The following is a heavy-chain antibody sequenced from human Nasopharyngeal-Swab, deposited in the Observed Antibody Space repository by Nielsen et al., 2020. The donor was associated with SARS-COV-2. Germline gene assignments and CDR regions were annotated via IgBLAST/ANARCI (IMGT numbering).Heavy chain of an antibody. CDR2: ISSSSSYI. CDR3: ARDRITMVWGVYLDY. Sequence: GGSLRLSCAASGFTFSSYSMNWVRQAPGKGLEWVSSISSSSSYIYYADSVKGRFTISRDNAKNSLYLQMNSLRAEDTAVYYCARDRITMVWGVYLDYWGQGTLVTVSS. V-gene: IGHV3-21*01. J-gene: IGHJ4*02. D-gene: IGHD3-10*01. CDR1: GFTFSSYS.